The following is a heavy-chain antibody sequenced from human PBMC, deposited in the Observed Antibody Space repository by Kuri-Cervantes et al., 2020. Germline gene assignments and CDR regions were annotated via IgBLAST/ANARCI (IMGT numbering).Heavy chain of an antibody. J-gene: IGHJ3*02. Sequence: ESLKISCTVSGGSISSSSYYWGWIRQPPGKGLEWIGEINHSGSINYNPSLKSRVTISVDTSKNQFSLKLSSVTAADTAVYYCARGRVTRWLPDAFDIWGQGTMVTVSS. CDR2: INHSGSI. CDR1: GGSISSSSYY. D-gene: IGHD3-22*01. CDR3: ARGRVTRWLPDAFDI. V-gene: IGHV4-39*07.